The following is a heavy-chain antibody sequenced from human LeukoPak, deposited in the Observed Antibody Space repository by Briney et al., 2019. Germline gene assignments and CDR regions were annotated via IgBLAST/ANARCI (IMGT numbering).Heavy chain of an antibody. V-gene: IGHV3-23*01. J-gene: IGHJ6*02. CDR3: AKDFCGGSCSNYYYYGMDV. D-gene: IGHD2-15*01. Sequence: GGSLRLSCAASGFTFSSNAMSWVRQAPGKGLGWVSSISVSGGSTYYADSVKGRFTISRDNSKNTLYLQMNSLRAEDTAVYYCAKDFCGGSCSNYYYYGMDVWGQGTTVTVSS. CDR2: ISVSGGST. CDR1: GFTFSSNA.